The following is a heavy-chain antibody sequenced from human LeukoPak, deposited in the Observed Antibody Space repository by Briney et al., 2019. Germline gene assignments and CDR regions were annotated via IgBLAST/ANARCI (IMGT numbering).Heavy chain of an antibody. CDR3: VPTNSWDYYFDY. CDR1: GYTFTGYY. J-gene: IGHJ4*02. CDR2: INPNSGGT. Sequence: ASVKVSCKASGYTFTGYYMHWVRQAPGQGLEWMGWINPNSGGTNYAQKFQGRVTMTRDTSISTAYMELSRLRSDDTAVYYCVPTNSWDYYFDYWDQGTQVTVAS. D-gene: IGHD6-13*01. V-gene: IGHV1-2*02.